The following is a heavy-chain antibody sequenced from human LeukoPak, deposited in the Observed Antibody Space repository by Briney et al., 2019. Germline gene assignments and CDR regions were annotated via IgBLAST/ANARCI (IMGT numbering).Heavy chain of an antibody. J-gene: IGHJ3*02. V-gene: IGHV1-24*01. CDR1: GYTLTELS. CDR3: ATDKPGTVTDAFDI. Sequence: ASVKVSCKVSGYTLTELSMHWVRQAPGKGREWMGGFDPEDDETIYAQKFQGRVTMTEDTSTDTAYMELSSLRSEDTAVYYCATDKPGTVTDAFDIWGQGTMVTVS. CDR2: FDPEDDET. D-gene: IGHD4-17*01.